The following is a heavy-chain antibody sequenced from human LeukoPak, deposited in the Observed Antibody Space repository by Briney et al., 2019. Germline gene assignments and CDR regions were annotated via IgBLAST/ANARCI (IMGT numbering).Heavy chain of an antibody. CDR1: GFTFSSYG. D-gene: IGHD2-2*01. J-gene: IGHJ3*02. V-gene: IGHV3-30*02. Sequence: GGSLRLSRAASGFTFSSYGMHWVRQAPGKGLEWVAFIRYDGSNKYYADSVKGRFTISRDNSKNTLYLQMNSLRAEDTAVYYCAKVWDIVVVPAAIEDAFDIWGQGTMVTVSS. CDR3: AKVWDIVVVPAAIEDAFDI. CDR2: IRYDGSNK.